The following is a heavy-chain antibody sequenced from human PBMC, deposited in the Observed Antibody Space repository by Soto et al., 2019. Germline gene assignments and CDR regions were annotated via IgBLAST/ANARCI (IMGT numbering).Heavy chain of an antibody. D-gene: IGHD1-26*01. J-gene: IGHJ4*02. CDR3: ARGTRSGSSALDF. CDR2: IYYSGST. Sequence: VLAGSSSNYGGRWIRQPTRNGLEWIGYIYYSGSTNYNPSLKSRVTISVDTSKNQFSLKLSSVTAADTAVYYCARGTRSGSSALDFRGQGTLVTGSS. CDR1: AGSSSNYG. V-gene: IGHV4-59*01.